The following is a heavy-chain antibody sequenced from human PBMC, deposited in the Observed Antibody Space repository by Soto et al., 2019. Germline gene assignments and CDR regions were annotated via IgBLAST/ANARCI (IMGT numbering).Heavy chain of an antibody. Sequence: QMHLVQSGAEVKRTGSSVKISCKASGYTFTYVYLHWVRQAPGQSLEWMGCITPYNGNTRYVQKFQDRVTITRDGSLTVFLELSSLRSEDTAIYYCARSSYYGSDTYTDYGVVVWGQGTTVTVSS. V-gene: IGHV1-45*02. CDR1: GYTFTYVY. CDR2: ITPYNGNT. J-gene: IGHJ6*02. CDR3: ARSSYYGSDTYTDYGVVV. D-gene: IGHD3-10*01.